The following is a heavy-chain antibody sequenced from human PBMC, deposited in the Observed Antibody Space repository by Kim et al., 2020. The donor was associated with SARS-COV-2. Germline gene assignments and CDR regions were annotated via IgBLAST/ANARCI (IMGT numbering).Heavy chain of an antibody. J-gene: IGHJ2*01. CDR1: GGSISSGGYY. CDR2: IYYSGST. Sequence: SETLSLTCTVSGGSISSGGYYWSWLRQHPGKGLEWIGYIYYSGSTYYNPSLKSRVTISVDTSKNQFSLKLSSVTAADTAVYYCARSGSVYDSSGYYSRYFDLWGRGNLVTVSS. D-gene: IGHD3-22*01. V-gene: IGHV4-31*03. CDR3: ARSGSVYDSSGYYSRYFDL.